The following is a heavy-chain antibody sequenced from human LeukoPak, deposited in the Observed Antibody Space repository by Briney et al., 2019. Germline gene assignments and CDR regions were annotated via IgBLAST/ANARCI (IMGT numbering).Heavy chain of an antibody. V-gene: IGHV3-7*01. CDR1: GFTFSSYA. J-gene: IGHJ3*02. D-gene: IGHD3-3*02. CDR2: IKQDGSEK. Sequence: GGSLRLSCAASGFTFSSYAMHWVRQAPGKGLEWVATIKQDGSEKHYGDSVKGRFTISRDNAKNSLYLQMSSLRAEDTAVYYCARDNVASGSFDIWGQGTMVTVSS. CDR3: ARDNVASGSFDI.